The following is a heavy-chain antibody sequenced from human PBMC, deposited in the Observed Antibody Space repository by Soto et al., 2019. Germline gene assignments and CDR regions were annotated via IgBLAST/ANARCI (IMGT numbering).Heavy chain of an antibody. CDR2: ISYDGSNK. V-gene: IGHV3-30*18. CDR1: GFTFSSYG. Sequence: LRLSCAASGFTFSSYGMHWVRQAPGKGLEWVAVISYDGSNKYYADSVKGRFTISRDNSKNTLYLQMNSLRAEDTAVYYCSNDYGDFRMRYYFDYWGQGTLVTVSS. J-gene: IGHJ4*02. D-gene: IGHD4-17*01. CDR3: SNDYGDFRMRYYFDY.